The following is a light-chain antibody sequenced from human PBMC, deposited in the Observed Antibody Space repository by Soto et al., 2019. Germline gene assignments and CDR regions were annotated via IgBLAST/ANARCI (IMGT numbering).Light chain of an antibody. V-gene: IGLV2-14*01. CDR1: RSDVGGYNY. CDR2: EVS. Sequence: QSALTQPASVSGSPGQSITISCTGTRSDVGGYNYVSWYQQHPGKAPKLIIYEVSNRPSGVSNRFSGSKSGNTASLTISGLQDEDEADYYCSSYKSTDTSVVFGRGIRVTVL. CDR3: SSYKSTDTSVV. J-gene: IGLJ1*01.